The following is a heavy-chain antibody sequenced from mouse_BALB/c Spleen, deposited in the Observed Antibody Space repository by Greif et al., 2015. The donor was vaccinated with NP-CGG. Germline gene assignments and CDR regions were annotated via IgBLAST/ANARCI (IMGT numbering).Heavy chain of an antibody. D-gene: IGHD2-1*01. J-gene: IGHJ4*01. CDR3: ARGNYYAMDY. Sequence: EVMLVESGGGLVKPGGSLKLSCAASGFTFSDYYMYWVRQTPEKMLEWVATISDGGSYTYYPDSVKGRFTISRDNAKNNLYLQMSSLKSENTAMYYCARGNYYAMDYWGQGTSVTVSS. V-gene: IGHV5-4*02. CDR1: GFTFSDYY. CDR2: ISDGGSYT.